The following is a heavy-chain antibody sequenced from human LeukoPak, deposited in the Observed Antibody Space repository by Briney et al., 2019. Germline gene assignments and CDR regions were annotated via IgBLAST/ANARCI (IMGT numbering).Heavy chain of an antibody. CDR1: GYTFTGYY. CDR2: INPNSGGT. Sequence: ASVKVSCKASGYTFTGYYMHWVRQAPGQGLECMGWINPNSGGTNYAQKFQGRVTMTRDTSISTAYMELSRLRSDDTAVYYCAFNNPGYSSGWYHLLYWGQGTLVTVSS. D-gene: IGHD6-19*01. V-gene: IGHV1-2*02. J-gene: IGHJ4*02. CDR3: AFNNPGYSSGWYHLLY.